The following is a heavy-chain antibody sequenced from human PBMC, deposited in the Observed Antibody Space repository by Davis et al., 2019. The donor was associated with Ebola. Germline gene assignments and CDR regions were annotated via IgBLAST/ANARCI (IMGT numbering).Heavy chain of an antibody. CDR1: GFTFSSYA. J-gene: IGHJ4*02. V-gene: IGHV3-30-3*01. CDR3: AKGRLLWFGELSV. Sequence: PGGSLRLSCAASGFTFSSYAMHWVRQAPGKGLEWVAVISYDGSNKYYADSVKGRFTISRDNSKNTLYLQMNSLRAEDTAVYYCAKGRLLWFGELSVWGQGTLVTVSS. CDR2: ISYDGSNK. D-gene: IGHD3-10*01.